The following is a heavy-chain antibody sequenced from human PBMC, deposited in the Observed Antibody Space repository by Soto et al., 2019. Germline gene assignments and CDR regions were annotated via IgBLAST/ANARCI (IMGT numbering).Heavy chain of an antibody. CDR1: GFSLSASGAS. CDR2: IYWNDDK. CDR3: VHRLDVPGLAFDP. D-gene: IGHD3-10*02. V-gene: IGHV2-5*01. J-gene: IGHJ5*02. Sequence: SCPTLVNPTQTLRLTCAFSGFSLSASGASVGWIRQSPGKALEWLAHIYWNDDKRYSPSLRSRLTISKDTSKNQVVLTFTNMDPADTGTYYCVHRLDVPGLAFDPWGQGTLVTVSS.